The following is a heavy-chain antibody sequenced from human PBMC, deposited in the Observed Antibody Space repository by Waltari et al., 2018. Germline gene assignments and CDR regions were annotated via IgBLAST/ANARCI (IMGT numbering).Heavy chain of an antibody. CDR2: INHSGRT. CDR1: GGSFSGYY. D-gene: IGHD6-19*01. CDR3: AGRGVGIGSSGRTDLYRGAFDI. V-gene: IGHV4-34*01. J-gene: IGHJ3*02. Sequence: QVQLQQWGAGLLKPSETLSLTCAVYGGSFSGYYWSWIRQPPGQGLEWIGEINHSGRTNYNPSLKSRVTISVDTSKNQFALKLSSVTAADTAVYYCAGRGVGIGSSGRTDLYRGAFDIWGQGTMVTVSS.